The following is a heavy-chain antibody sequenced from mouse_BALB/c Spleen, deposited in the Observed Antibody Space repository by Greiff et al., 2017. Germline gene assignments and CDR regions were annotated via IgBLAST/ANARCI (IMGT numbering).Heavy chain of an antibody. CDR2: ISSGSSTI. D-gene: IGHD4-1*01. Sequence: DVKLVESGGGLVQPGGSRKLSCAASGFTFSSFGMHWVRQAPEKGLEWVAYISSGSSTIYYADTVKGRFTISRDNPKNTLFLQMTSLRSEDTAMYYCARSTGTIPFAYWGQGTLVTVSA. CDR3: ARSTGTIPFAY. CDR1: GFTFSSFG. J-gene: IGHJ3*01. V-gene: IGHV5-17*02.